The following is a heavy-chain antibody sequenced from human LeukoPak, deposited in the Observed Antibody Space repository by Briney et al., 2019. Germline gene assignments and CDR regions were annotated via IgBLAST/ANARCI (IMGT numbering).Heavy chain of an antibody. Sequence: SETLSLTCTVSGGSISSSSYYWGWIRQPPGKGLEWIGSIYYSGSTYYNPSLKSRVTISVDTSKNQFSLKLSSVTAADTAVYYCARLGRVLLQGYHYWGQGTLVTVSS. CDR2: IYYSGST. D-gene: IGHD1-26*01. CDR1: GGSISSSSYY. J-gene: IGHJ4*02. V-gene: IGHV4-39*01. CDR3: ARLGRVLLQGYHY.